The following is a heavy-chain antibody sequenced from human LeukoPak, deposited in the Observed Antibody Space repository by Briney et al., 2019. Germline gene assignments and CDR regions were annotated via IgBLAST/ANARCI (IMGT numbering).Heavy chain of an antibody. CDR1: GFTFSGSA. V-gene: IGHV3-73*01. J-gene: IGHJ6*02. CDR2: IRSKANSYAT. CDR3: TRTYGDYASFENV. Sequence: GGSLELSCAASGFTFSGSAMPWVRQASGKGLEWVGRIRSKANSYATTYAASVKGRFTISRDDSKNTAYLQMNGLKTEDTAVYYCTRTYGDYASFENVWGQGTTVTVSS. D-gene: IGHD4-17*01.